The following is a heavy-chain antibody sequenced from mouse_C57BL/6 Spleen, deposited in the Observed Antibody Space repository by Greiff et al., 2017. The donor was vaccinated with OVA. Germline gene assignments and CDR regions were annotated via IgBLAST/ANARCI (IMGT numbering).Heavy chain of an antibody. CDR2: INPNNGGT. Sequence: DVKLQESGPELVKPGASVKIPCKASGYTFTDYNMDWVKQSHGKSLEWIGDINPNNGGTIYNQKFKGKATLTVDKSYSTAYMELRSLTSEDTAVYYGARDDSSGYFPFAYWGQGTLVTVSA. D-gene: IGHD3-2*02. V-gene: IGHV1-18*01. CDR1: GYTFTDYN. J-gene: IGHJ3*01. CDR3: ARDDSSGYFPFAY.